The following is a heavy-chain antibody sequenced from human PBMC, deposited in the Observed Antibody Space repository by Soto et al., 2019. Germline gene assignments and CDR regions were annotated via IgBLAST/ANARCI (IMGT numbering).Heavy chain of an antibody. J-gene: IGHJ6*02. CDR1: GGTFSCYA. Sequence: SVKASCKDSGGTFSCYAISWVRQSPGQGLEWMGGIIPIFGTANYAQKFQGRVTITADESTSTAYMELSSLRSEDTAVYYCARDMSGIAARNSYYYYGMDVWGQGTTVTV. CDR2: IIPIFGTA. V-gene: IGHV1-69*13. CDR3: ARDMSGIAARNSYYYYGMDV. D-gene: IGHD6-6*01.